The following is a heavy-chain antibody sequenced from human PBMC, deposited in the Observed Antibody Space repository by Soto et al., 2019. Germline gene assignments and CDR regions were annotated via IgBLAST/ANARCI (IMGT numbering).Heavy chain of an antibody. CDR2: HYSGGST. D-gene: IGHD1-26*01. V-gene: IGHV3-53*01. CDR1: GFSVSSNY. J-gene: IGHJ5*02. Sequence: GSLRLSCAISGFSVSSNYLSWVRQAPGKVLEWVSVHYSGGSTYYADSVQGRFTISRDKSNNTLYLQMRRVRAEDTAVYFCARHRHPRGTVGATSPLAPWGPGTKLTV. CDR3: ARHRHPRGTVGATSPLAP.